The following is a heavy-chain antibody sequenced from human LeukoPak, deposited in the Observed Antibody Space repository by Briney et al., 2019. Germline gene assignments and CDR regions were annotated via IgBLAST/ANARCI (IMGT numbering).Heavy chain of an antibody. J-gene: IGHJ6*03. D-gene: IGHD1-14*01. CDR3: ARAGLPTHPRYYYYYYMDV. V-gene: IGHV4-34*01. CDR1: GGSFSGYY. CDR2: INHSGST. Sequence: KASETLSLTCAVYGGSFSGYYWSWIRQPPGKGLEWIGEINHSGSTNYNPSLKSRVTLSVDTSKNQFSLKLSSVTAADTAVYYCARAGLPTHPRYYYYYYMDVWGKGTTVTVSS.